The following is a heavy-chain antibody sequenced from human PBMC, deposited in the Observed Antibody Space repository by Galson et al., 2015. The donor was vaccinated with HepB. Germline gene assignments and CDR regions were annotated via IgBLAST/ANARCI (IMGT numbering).Heavy chain of an antibody. CDR1: GFTFSSYA. Sequence: SLRLSCAASGFTFSSYAMHWVRQAPGKGLERVAVISYDGSNKFYADSVKGRFTISRDNSKNTLYLQMNSLRAEDTAVYFCARDRRAYSSTYLPWFDPWGQGTLVTVSS. J-gene: IGHJ5*02. CDR3: ARDRRAYSSTYLPWFDP. D-gene: IGHD6-13*01. V-gene: IGHV3-30*04. CDR2: ISYDGSNK.